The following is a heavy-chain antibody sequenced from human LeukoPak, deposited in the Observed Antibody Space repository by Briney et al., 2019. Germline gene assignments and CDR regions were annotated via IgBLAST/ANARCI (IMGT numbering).Heavy chain of an antibody. CDR1: GFTFSSYW. V-gene: IGHV3-74*01. CDR3: ARARWSSTGWFLGY. Sequence: GGSLRLSCAASGFTFSSYWMHWVRQAPGKGLVWVSRVNPQGSGTSYTDSVKGRFTTSRDNAKDALHPRMDNLRVEDTAVYYCARARWSSTGWFLGYWGQGTLVTVSS. CDR2: VNPQGSGT. J-gene: IGHJ4*02. D-gene: IGHD6-19*01.